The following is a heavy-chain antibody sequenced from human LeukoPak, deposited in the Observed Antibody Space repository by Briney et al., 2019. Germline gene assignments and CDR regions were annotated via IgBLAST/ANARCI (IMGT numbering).Heavy chain of an antibody. CDR1: GLTFRTTW. D-gene: IGHD1-7*01. Sequence: GGSLRLSCVTSGLTFRTTWMHWVRQAPGKGLMWVSRMNGEGTTIDYADSVKGRFTVSRDYAKNTLFLQMNNLRTEDTALYFCATARNFRFEYWGQGSLVIVSA. V-gene: IGHV3-74*01. CDR3: ATARNFRFEY. CDR2: MNGEGTTI. J-gene: IGHJ4*02.